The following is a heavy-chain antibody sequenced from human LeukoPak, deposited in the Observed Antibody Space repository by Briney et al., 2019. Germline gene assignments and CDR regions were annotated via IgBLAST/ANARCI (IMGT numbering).Heavy chain of an antibody. CDR1: GGSVSSGSYY. Sequence: SETLSLTCTVSGGSVSSGSYYWSWIRQPPGKGLEWIGYIYYSGSTNYNPSLKSRVTISVDTSKNQFSPKLSSVTAADTAVYYCARGLGDGYINYGGPYYFDYWGQGTLVTVSS. CDR2: IYYSGST. D-gene: IGHD5-24*01. CDR3: ARGLGDGYINYGGPYYFDY. V-gene: IGHV4-61*01. J-gene: IGHJ4*02.